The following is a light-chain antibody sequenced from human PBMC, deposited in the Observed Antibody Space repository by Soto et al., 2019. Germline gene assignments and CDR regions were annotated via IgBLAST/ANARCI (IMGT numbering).Light chain of an antibody. J-gene: IGKJ4*01. V-gene: IGKV3-20*01. Sequence: EIVFTQSPGTLSFSPGERATLPCRASQSVSSSYLAWYQQKPGQAPRLLIYGASSRATGIPDRFSGSGSGTDFTLTISRLEPEDFAVYYCQQYGSSPLTLGGGTKVDIK. CDR2: GAS. CDR1: QSVSSSY. CDR3: QQYGSSPLT.